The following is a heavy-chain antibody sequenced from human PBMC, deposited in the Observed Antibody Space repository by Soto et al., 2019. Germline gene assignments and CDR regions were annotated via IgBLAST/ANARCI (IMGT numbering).Heavy chain of an antibody. V-gene: IGHV4-34*01. CDR2: INHSGST. Sequence: SETLSLTCAVYGGSFSGYYWSWIRQPPGKGLEWIGEINHSGSTNYNPSLKSRATISVDTSKNQFSLKLSSVTAADTAVYYCARGENRLHSYFDYWGQGTLVTVSS. CDR1: GGSFSGYY. J-gene: IGHJ4*02. CDR3: ARGENRLHSYFDY.